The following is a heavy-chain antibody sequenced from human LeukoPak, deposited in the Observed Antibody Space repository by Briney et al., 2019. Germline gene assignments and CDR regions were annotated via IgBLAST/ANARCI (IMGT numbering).Heavy chain of an antibody. CDR2: ISGSGGST. J-gene: IGHJ4*02. D-gene: IGHD3-3*01. V-gene: IGHV3-23*01. CDR3: AKRDTTYDFWSGTTDPLDY. Sequence: SGGSLRLSCAASGFTFSSYAMSWVRQAPGKGPEWVSAISGSGGSTYYADSVKGRFTISRDNSKNTLYLQMNSLRAEDTAVYYCAKRDTTYDFWSGTTDPLDYWGQGTLVTVSS. CDR1: GFTFSSYA.